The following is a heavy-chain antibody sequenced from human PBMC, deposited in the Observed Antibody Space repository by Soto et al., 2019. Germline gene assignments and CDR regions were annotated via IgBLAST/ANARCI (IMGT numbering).Heavy chain of an antibody. V-gene: IGHV3-11*01. CDR1: GFTFNDYY. CDR2: ISISGSNI. D-gene: IGHD3-3*01. Sequence: VQLVESGGGLVKPGGSLRLSCAASGFTFNDYYMTWIRQAPGKGLEWISYISISGSNIHYADSVKGRFTISRDNAKKSLYLQMDSLRAEDTAVYFCARGWRYDLWSGYFEFWGQGALVTVSS. J-gene: IGHJ4*02. CDR3: ARGWRYDLWSGYFEF.